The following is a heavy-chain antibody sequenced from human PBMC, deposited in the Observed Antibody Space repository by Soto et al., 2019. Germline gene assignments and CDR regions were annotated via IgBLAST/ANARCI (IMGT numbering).Heavy chain of an antibody. CDR3: ASPLFEYSSSSVAY. CDR1: GFTFSSYA. D-gene: IGHD6-6*01. Sequence: PGGSLTLSCAASGFTFSSYAMHWVRQAPGKGLEWVAVISYDGSNKYYADSVKGRFTISRDNSKNTLYLQMNSLRAEDTAVYYCASPLFEYSSSSVAYWGQGTLVTVSS. V-gene: IGHV3-30-3*01. J-gene: IGHJ4*02. CDR2: ISYDGSNK.